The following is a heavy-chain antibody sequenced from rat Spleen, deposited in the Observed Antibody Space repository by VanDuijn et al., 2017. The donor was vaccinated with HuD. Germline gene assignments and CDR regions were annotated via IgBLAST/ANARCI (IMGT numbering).Heavy chain of an antibody. CDR1: GFTFNNYY. CDR3: TTWDYWHVGVMDA. D-gene: IGHD1-6*01. V-gene: IGHV5-27*01. CDR2: ISTAGSNT. Sequence: EVQLVESGGGLVQPGRSLNLSCAASGFTFNNYYMVWVRQAPTKGLEWVAYISTAGSNTFYRDSVKGRFTISRDNAKSTLYLQMDSLKSEDTATYYCTTWDYWHVGVMDAWGQGASVTVSS. J-gene: IGHJ4*01.